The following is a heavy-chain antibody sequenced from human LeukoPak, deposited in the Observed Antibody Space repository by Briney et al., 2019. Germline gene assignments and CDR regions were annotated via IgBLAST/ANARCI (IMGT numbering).Heavy chain of an antibody. CDR2: IYYSGST. CDR1: GGSISSSSYY. D-gene: IGHD6-19*01. CDR3: ARFSGWYKANWFDP. Sequence: PSETLSLTCTVSGGSISSSSYYWGWIRQPPGKGLEWIGYIYYSGSTYYNPSLKSRVTISVDTSKNQFSLKLSSVTAADTAVYYCARFSGWYKANWFDPWGQGTLVTVSS. J-gene: IGHJ5*02. V-gene: IGHV4-30-4*08.